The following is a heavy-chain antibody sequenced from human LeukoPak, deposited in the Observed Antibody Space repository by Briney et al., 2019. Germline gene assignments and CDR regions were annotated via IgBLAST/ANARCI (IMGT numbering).Heavy chain of an antibody. CDR2: ISWNSGSI. CDR3: AKGRGYSSLYSQH. J-gene: IGHJ1*01. CDR1: GFTFDDYA. V-gene: IGHV3-9*01. Sequence: PGGSLRLSCAASGFTFDDYAMHWVRQAPGKGLEWVSGISWNSGSIGYADSVKGRFTISRDNAKNSLYLQMNSLRAEDTALYYCAKGRGYSSLYSQHWGQGTLVTVSS. D-gene: IGHD4-11*01.